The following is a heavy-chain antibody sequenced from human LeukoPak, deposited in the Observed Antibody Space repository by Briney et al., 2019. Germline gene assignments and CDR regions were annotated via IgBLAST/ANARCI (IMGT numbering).Heavy chain of an antibody. CDR1: GYTFTSYY. J-gene: IGHJ4*02. D-gene: IGHD2-21*01. Sequence: GASVKVSCKASGYTFTSYYMHWVRQAPGQGLEWMGLINPTGGSTGYAQKFQGRVTMTRDMSTSTDYMELSSLRAEDTAVYYCARGHGGGDFDYWGQGTLVTVSS. CDR2: INPTGGST. CDR3: ARGHGGGDFDY. V-gene: IGHV1-46*01.